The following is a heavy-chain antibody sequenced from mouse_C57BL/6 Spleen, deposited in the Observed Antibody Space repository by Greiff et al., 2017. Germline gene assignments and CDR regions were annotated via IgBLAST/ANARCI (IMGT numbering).Heavy chain of an antibody. J-gene: IGHJ3*01. CDR1: GYAFSSSW. Sequence: QVQLQQSGPELVKPGASVKISCKASGYAFSSSWMNWVKQRPGKGLEWIGRIYPGDGDTNYNGKFKGKATLTADKSSSTAYMQLSSLTSEDSAVYFCAHSSPFAYWGQGTLVTVSA. V-gene: IGHV1-82*01. D-gene: IGHD1-1*01. CDR3: AHSSPFAY. CDR2: IYPGDGDT.